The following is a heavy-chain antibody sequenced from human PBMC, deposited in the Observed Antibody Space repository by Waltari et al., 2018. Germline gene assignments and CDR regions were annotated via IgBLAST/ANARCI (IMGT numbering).Heavy chain of an antibody. J-gene: IGHJ1*01. Sequence: EVQLVESGGGLVQPGGSLRLSCAASGITFTTHWMPWVRQAPGKGLVWVSRINSEGSSTSYADSVKGRFTISRDNAKNTLYLEMKSLRAEDTAVYYCAAPGGNDLEYLQRWGQGTLVTVSS. CDR3: AAPGGNDLEYLQR. CDR1: GITFTTHW. V-gene: IGHV3-74*01. D-gene: IGHD2-15*01. CDR2: INSEGSST.